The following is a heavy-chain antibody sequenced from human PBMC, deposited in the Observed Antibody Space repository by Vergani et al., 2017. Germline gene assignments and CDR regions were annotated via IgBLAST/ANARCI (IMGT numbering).Heavy chain of an antibody. CDR2: IIPIFGTA. J-gene: IGHJ4*02. Sequence: QVQLVQSGAEVKKPGSSVKVSCKASGGTFSSYAISWVRQAPGQGLEWMGGIIPIFGTANYAQKFQGRVTFTADDSTSTAYMELSSLRSEETAVYYCARGYDILTGYNAGVGLAYWGQGTLVTVSS. D-gene: IGHD3-9*01. CDR3: ARGYDILTGYNAGVGLAY. V-gene: IGHV1-69*01. CDR1: GGTFSSYA.